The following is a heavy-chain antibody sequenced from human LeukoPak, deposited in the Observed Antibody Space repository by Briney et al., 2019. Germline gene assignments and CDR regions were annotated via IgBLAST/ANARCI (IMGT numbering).Heavy chain of an antibody. Sequence: SETLSLTCTVSGGSISSSTYYWGWIRQPPGKGLEWIGSIFYSGRTYYNPSLKSRVTMSVDTSKNQFSLKLSSVTAADTAVYYCARHTGLLTDGLRYWFDPWGQGTLVTVSS. D-gene: IGHD5-24*01. CDR1: GGSISSSTYY. J-gene: IGHJ5*02. CDR3: ARHTGLLTDGLRYWFDP. V-gene: IGHV4-39*01. CDR2: IFYSGRT.